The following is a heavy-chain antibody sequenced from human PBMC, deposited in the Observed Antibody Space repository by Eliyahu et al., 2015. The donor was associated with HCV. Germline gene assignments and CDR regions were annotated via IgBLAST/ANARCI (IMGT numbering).Heavy chain of an antibody. CDR1: GFTFGXYW. D-gene: IGHD3-10*01. CDR3: ARGGQYFGGS. Sequence: EMQLVESGGGLVQPGGSLRLSCAASGFTFGXYWMXWVRQAPGKGLEWMANIKQDGSEKSYVDSVKGRFTISRDNARNSLYPQMNSLRAEDTAVYYCARGGQYFGGSWGQGTLVTVSS. V-gene: IGHV3-7*01. CDR2: IKQDGSEK. J-gene: IGHJ5*02.